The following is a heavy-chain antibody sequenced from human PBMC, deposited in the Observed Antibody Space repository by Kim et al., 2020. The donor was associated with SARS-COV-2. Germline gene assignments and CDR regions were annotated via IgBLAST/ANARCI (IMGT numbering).Heavy chain of an antibody. J-gene: IGHJ6*02. CDR3: ARDLGSYCSSTSCPAHYYYYGMDV. V-gene: IGHV1-69*13. CDR1: GGTFSSYA. Sequence: SVKVSCKASGGTFSSYAISWVRQAPGQGLEWMGGIIPIFGTANYAQKFQGRVTITADESTSTAYMELSSLRSEDTAVYYCARDLGSYCSSTSCPAHYYYYGMDVWGQGTTVTVSS. CDR2: IIPIFGTA. D-gene: IGHD2-2*01.